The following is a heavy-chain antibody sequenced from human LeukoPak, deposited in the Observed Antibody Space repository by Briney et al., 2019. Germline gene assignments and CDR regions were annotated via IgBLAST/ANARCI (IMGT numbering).Heavy chain of an antibody. V-gene: IGHV3-7*05. CDR1: DFTFSRYW. J-gene: IGHJ3*02. D-gene: IGHD3-10*01. CDR2: IKDDGSEK. Sequence: PGGSLRLSCAASDFTFSRYWMSWVRQAPGKGLEGVANIKDDGSEKDYVDSVKGRFTISRDNAKNSLYLQMNNLRAEDPAVYYCARQYRGVDAFDIWGQGTVVTVSS. CDR3: ARQYRGVDAFDI.